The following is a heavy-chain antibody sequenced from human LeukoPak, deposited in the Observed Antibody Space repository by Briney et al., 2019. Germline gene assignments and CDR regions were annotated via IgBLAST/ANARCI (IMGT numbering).Heavy chain of an antibody. V-gene: IGHV1-8*03. CDR3: ARVARDRYCSSTSCYSFVY. CDR1: GYTFTSYD. J-gene: IGHJ4*02. CDR2: MNPNSGNT. D-gene: IGHD2-2*02. Sequence: ASVKVSCKASGYTFTSYDINWVRQATGQGLEWMGWMNPNSGNTGYAQKFQGRVTITRNTSIGTAYMELSSLRSEDTAVYYCARVARDRYCSSTSCYSFVYWGQGTLVTASS.